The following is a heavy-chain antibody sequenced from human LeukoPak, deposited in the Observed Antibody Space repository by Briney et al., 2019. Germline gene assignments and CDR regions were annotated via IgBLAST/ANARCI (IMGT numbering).Heavy chain of an antibody. Sequence: GWSLRLSCAASEFTFSNYTMNSVRQAPGNCLDSVSSISSSSSYIYSADSVKGRLTISRDNAKNSLYLQMNSLRAEDTAVYYCARDRSGWYPENYSDYWGQGTLVTVSS. V-gene: IGHV3-21*01. CDR1: EFTFSNYT. J-gene: IGHJ4*02. CDR3: ARDRSGWYPENYSDY. D-gene: IGHD6-19*01. CDR2: ISSSSSYI.